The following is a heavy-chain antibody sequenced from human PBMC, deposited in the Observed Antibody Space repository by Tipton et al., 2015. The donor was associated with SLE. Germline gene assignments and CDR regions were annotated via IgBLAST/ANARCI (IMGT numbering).Heavy chain of an antibody. CDR2: INTSGTT. Sequence: TLSLTCSVSGGAINSGSYWWTWLRQPAGKGLEWIGRINTSGTTNYNHSLKSRVTISVDTSNNQFSLRLDSVTAADTAIYYCARGFGFYYYYMDVWGKGTTVTVSS. CDR1: GGAINSGSYW. D-gene: IGHD3-10*01. V-gene: IGHV4-61*02. CDR3: ARGFGFYYYYMDV. J-gene: IGHJ6*03.